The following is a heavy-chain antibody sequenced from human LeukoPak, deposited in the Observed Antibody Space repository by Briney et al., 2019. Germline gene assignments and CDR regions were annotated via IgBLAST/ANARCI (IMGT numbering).Heavy chain of an antibody. CDR3: ARERWGVVAASTYYYFYIDV. V-gene: IGHV4-4*02. J-gene: IGHJ6*03. CDR2: IYHTGNT. CDR1: GDSVSTTNW. Sequence: SSETLSLTCAVSGDSVSTTNWWRWVRQTPGKGLEGVGEIYHTGNTNYNPSLRSRVNMSVDKPNKHFSLTLTSVTAADTAVYYCARERWGVVAASTYYYFYIDVWGKGTAVTVSS. D-gene: IGHD2-15*01.